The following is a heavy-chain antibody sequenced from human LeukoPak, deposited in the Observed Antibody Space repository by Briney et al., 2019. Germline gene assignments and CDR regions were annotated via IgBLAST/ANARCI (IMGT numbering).Heavy chain of an antibody. CDR1: GYTFTSYA. V-gene: IGHV7-4-1*02. CDR2: INTNTGNP. J-gene: IGHJ5*02. Sequence: ASVKVSCKASGYTFTSYAMNWVRQAPGQGLEWMGWINTNTGNPTYAQGFTGRFVFSLDTSVSTAYLQISSLKAEDTAVYYCARGHYDFWSGCPNWFDPWGQGTLVTVSS. CDR3: ARGHYDFWSGCPNWFDP. D-gene: IGHD3-3*01.